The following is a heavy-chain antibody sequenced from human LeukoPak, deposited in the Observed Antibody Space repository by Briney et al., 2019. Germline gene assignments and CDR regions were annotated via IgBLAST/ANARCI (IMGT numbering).Heavy chain of an antibody. CDR1: GYTFTSYD. J-gene: IGHJ5*02. V-gene: IGHV1-8*03. D-gene: IGHD1-1*01. Sequence: GASVKVSCKASGYTFTSYDINWVRQATGQGLEWMGWMNPNSGNTGYAQKFQGRVTITRNTSISTAYMGLSSLRSEDTAVYYCATGGYNWNDENWFDPWGQGTLVTVSS. CDR3: ATGGYNWNDENWFDP. CDR2: MNPNSGNT.